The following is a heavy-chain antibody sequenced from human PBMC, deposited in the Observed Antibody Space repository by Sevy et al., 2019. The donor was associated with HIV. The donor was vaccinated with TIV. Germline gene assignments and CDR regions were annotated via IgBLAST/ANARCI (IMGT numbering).Heavy chain of an antibody. V-gene: IGHV3-7*03. D-gene: IGHD3-22*01. J-gene: IGHJ4*02. CDR2: IKQDGSEK. CDR1: GFTFSSYW. Sequence: GGSLRLSCAASGFTFSSYWMSWVRQAPGKGLEWVANIKQDGSEKYYVDSVKGRFTLSRDNAKNSLYLQMNSLRAEDTAVYYCARERYYYDSSGCFDYWGQGTLVTVSS. CDR3: ARERYYYDSSGCFDY.